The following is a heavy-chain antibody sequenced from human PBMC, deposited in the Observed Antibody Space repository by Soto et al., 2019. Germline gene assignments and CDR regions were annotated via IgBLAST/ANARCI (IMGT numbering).Heavy chain of an antibody. J-gene: IGHJ3*02. CDR1: GFTFSSYW. CDR3: ARVPRGELLFDI. D-gene: IGHD1-26*01. Sequence: GGSLRLSCAASGFTFSSYWMHWVRQAPGKGLVWVSRINSDGSSTSYADSVKGRFTISRDNSKNTLYLQMNSLRAEDTAVYYCARVPRGELLFDIWGQGTMVTVSS. V-gene: IGHV3-74*01. CDR2: INSDGSST.